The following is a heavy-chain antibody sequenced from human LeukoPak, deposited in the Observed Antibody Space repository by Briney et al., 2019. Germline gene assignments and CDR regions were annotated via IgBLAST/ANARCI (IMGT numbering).Heavy chain of an antibody. CDR1: GGSISSYY. J-gene: IGHJ3*02. Sequence: PSETLSLTCTVSGGSISSYYWGWIRQPPGKGLEWIGSIYYSGSTYYNPSLKSRVTISLDTSKNQFSLKLNSVTAADTAVYYCATGLGYYDSSGYLQAFDIWGQGTMVTVSS. V-gene: IGHV4-39*07. CDR3: ATGLGYYDSSGYLQAFDI. CDR2: IYYSGST. D-gene: IGHD3-22*01.